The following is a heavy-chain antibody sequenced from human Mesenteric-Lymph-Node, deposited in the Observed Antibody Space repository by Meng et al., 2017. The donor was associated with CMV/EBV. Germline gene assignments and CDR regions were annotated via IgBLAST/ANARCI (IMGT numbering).Heavy chain of an antibody. CDR1: GYTFTSYG. J-gene: IGHJ4*02. V-gene: IGHV1-2*02. CDR2: INPHSVGA. D-gene: IGHD3-22*01. CDR3: ARFSRDWYDSSGSREVYYFDY. Sequence: ASVKVSCKASGYTFTSYGISWVRQAPGQGLEWMGWINPHSVGANYAQKFQGRVTMTRDTSISTAYMELSRLRSDDTAVYYCARFSRDWYDSSGSREVYYFDYWGQGTLVTVSS.